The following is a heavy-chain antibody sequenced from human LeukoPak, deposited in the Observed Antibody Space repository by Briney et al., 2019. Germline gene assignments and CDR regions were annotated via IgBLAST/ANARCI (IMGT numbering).Heavy chain of an antibody. CDR2: IQTDGSST. J-gene: IGHJ5*02. CDR1: GFHFSNYW. CDR3: ARDFNGFYP. Sequence: GGSLRLSCAAPGFHFSNYWLHWVRQAPGKGLVWVSHIQTDGSSTSYADSVKGRFTISRDNAKITLYLLINTLRADDTAVYYCARDFNGFYPWGQGTLVTVSS. D-gene: IGHD2-8*01. V-gene: IGHV3-74*01.